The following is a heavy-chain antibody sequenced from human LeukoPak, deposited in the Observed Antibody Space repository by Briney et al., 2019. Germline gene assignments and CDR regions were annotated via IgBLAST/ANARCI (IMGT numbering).Heavy chain of an antibody. CDR1: GGSFSVYY. CDR3: ARNGYSYGWYWYFDL. D-gene: IGHD5-18*01. J-gene: IGHJ2*01. Sequence: SETLSLTCALYGGSFSVYYWNWIRPPPGKGREWIGEINHSGGTNYNPSPKSRVTISVDTSKNHFSLKLSSVTAADTAVYYCARNGYSYGWYWYFDLWGRGTLVTVCS. CDR2: INHSGGT. V-gene: IGHV4-34*01.